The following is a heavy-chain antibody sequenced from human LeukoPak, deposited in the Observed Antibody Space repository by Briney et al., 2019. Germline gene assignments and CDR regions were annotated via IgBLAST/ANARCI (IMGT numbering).Heavy chain of an antibody. J-gene: IGHJ4*02. CDR3: ARDRGYSYAFGY. V-gene: IGHV4-4*07. CDR1: GGSISSYY. CDR2: ICTSGST. D-gene: IGHD5-18*01. Sequence: SETLSLTCTVSGGSISSYYWSWIRQPAGKGLGWIGRICTSGSTNYNPSLKSRVTMSVDTSKNQFSLKLSSVTAADTAVYYCARDRGYSYAFGYWGQGTLVTVSS.